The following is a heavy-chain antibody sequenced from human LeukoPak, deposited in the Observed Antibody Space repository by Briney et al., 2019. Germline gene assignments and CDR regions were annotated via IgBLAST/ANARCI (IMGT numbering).Heavy chain of an antibody. CDR1: GFTFSTYA. J-gene: IGHJ4*02. CDR2: ISGSGRGGNT. V-gene: IGHV3-23*01. CDR3: AKSGLNRFDY. D-gene: IGHD2-15*01. Sequence: GGSLRLSCAASGFTFSTYAMSWVRQAQGKGLEWVSGISGSGRGGNTYYADSVKGRFTISRDNSKNTLYLQMDSLRAEDTAVYYCAKSGLNRFDYWGQGTLVTVSS.